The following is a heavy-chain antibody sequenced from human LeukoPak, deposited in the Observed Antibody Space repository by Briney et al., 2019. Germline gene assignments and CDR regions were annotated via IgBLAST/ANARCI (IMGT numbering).Heavy chain of an antibody. CDR2: INPSGGST. CDR1: GYTFTSYY. Sequence: ASVKVSCKASGYTFTSYYMHWVRQAPGQGLEWMGIINPSGGSTSYAQKFQGRVTMTRDTSTSTVYMELSSLRSEDTAVYYCATGGRITMVRGVYAFDIWGQGTMVTVSS. CDR3: ATGGRITMVRGVYAFDI. D-gene: IGHD3-10*01. V-gene: IGHV1-46*01. J-gene: IGHJ3*02.